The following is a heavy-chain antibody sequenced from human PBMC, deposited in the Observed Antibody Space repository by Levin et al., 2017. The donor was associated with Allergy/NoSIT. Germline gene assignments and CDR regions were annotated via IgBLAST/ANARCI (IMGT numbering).Heavy chain of an antibody. J-gene: IGHJ1*01. D-gene: IGHD6-6*01. CDR1: GYSFTTYW. Sequence: GESLKISCKGSGYSFTTYWIGWVRQMPGKGLEWMGIIYPGDSDTRYSPSFQGQVTISADKSINTAYLQWRSLTASDTAMYYCARRVSSAEYFEHWGQGTLVSVSS. CDR2: IYPGDSDT. V-gene: IGHV5-51*01. CDR3: ARRVSSAEYFEH.